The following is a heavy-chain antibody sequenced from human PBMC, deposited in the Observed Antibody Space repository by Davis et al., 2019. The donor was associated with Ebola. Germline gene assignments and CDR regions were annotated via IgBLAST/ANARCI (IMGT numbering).Heavy chain of an antibody. CDR2: IWYDGITK. CDR1: GFTFSSYS. V-gene: IGHV3-33*03. Sequence: GGSLRLSCAASGFTFSSYSMNWVRQAPGKGLEWVALIWYDGITKYYADSVKGRFTVSRDNSNNTLYLQMNSLRAEDTAVYYCAKADYGDRFYFDSWGQGTLVTVSS. D-gene: IGHD4-17*01. CDR3: AKADYGDRFYFDS. J-gene: IGHJ4*02.